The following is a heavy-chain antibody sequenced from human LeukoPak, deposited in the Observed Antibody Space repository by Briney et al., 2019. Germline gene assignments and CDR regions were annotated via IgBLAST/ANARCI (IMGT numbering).Heavy chain of an antibody. CDR3: ARERRYFDWSVEETYYYGMDV. J-gene: IGHJ6*02. CDR2: IYYSGST. CDR1: GGSISSYY. V-gene: IGHV4-59*01. D-gene: IGHD3-9*01. Sequence: SETLSLTCTVSGGSISSYYWSWIRQPPGKGLEWIGYIYYSGSTNYNPSLKSRVTISVDTSKNQFSLKLSSVTAVDTAVYYCARERRYFDWSVEETYYYGMDVWGQGTTVTVSS.